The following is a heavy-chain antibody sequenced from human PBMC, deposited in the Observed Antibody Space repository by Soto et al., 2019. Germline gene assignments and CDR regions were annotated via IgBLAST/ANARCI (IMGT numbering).Heavy chain of an antibody. Sequence: EVQLVESGGGLVQPGGSLRLSCAASGFTFNNYWMTWVRQAPGKGLEWVANIKEDGSDKNYVDSVKGRFTISRDNAKNSLFLQMNSLRAEDTALYYCARGGSESDYWGQGTLVTVSS. CDR1: GFTFNNYW. CDR2: IKEDGSDK. CDR3: ARGGSESDY. J-gene: IGHJ4*02. V-gene: IGHV3-7*01.